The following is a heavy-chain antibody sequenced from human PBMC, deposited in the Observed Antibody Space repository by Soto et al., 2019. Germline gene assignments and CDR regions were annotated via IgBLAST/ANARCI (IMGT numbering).Heavy chain of an antibody. CDR3: ARNSHLGDLSLGY. CDR1: GGSVSRGGYY. Sequence: QVQLQESGPGLVKPSQTLSLTCTVSGGSVSRGGYYWSWIRHYPGKGLERIGYSRYDGRTYYDLSLKSRITMSVDTAKNEFALNLSFVTAADTAVYHCARNSHLGDLSLGYWGQGILVSVSS. D-gene: IGHD3-16*02. J-gene: IGHJ4*02. V-gene: IGHV4-31*03. CDR2: SRYDGRT.